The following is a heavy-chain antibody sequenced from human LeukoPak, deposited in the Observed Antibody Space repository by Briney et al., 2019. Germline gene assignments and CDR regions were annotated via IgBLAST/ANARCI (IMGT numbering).Heavy chain of an antibody. D-gene: IGHD6-19*01. Sequence: PSETLSLTCTVSGGSISSYYWSWIRQPPGKGLEWIGYIYYSGSTNYNPSLKSRVTISVDTSKNQFSLKLSSVTAADTAVYYCARDRGSSGWYGWWFDPWGQGTLATVSS. J-gene: IGHJ5*02. CDR2: IYYSGST. CDR1: GGSISSYY. CDR3: ARDRGSSGWYGWWFDP. V-gene: IGHV4-59*01.